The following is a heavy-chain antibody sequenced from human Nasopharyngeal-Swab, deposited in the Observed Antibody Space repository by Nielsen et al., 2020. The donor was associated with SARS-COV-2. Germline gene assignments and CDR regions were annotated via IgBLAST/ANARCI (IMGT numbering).Heavy chain of an antibody. V-gene: IGHV1-8*01. D-gene: IGHD5-18*01. CDR1: GYTFTSYD. Sequence: ASVKVSCKASGYTFTSYDINWVRQATGQGLEWMGWMNTNSGNTGYAQKFQGRVTMTRNTSISTAYMELSSLRSEDTAVYYCTAMVTGLLYYYYGMDVWGQGTTVTVSS. CDR2: MNTNSGNT. J-gene: IGHJ6*02. CDR3: TAMVTGLLYYYYGMDV.